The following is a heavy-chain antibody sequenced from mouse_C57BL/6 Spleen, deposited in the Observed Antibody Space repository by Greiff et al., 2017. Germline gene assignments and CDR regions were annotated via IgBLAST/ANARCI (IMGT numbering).Heavy chain of an antibody. J-gene: IGHJ2*01. CDR2: IYPGDGDT. D-gene: IGHD1-1*01. Sequence: QVQLQQSGAELVKPGASVKISCKASGYAFSSYWMNWVKQRPGKGLEWIGQIYPGDGDTNYNGKFKGKATLTADKSSSTAYMQLSSLTSEDSAVYFCARITTVVATGPFDYWGQGTTLTVSS. CDR3: ARITTVVATGPFDY. V-gene: IGHV1-80*01. CDR1: GYAFSSYW.